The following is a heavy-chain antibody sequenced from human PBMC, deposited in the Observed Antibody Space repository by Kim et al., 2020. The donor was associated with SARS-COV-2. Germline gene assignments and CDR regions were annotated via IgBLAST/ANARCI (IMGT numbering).Heavy chain of an antibody. Sequence: DSVKGRHTISRDTAKNSLYLQMNSLRAEATAVYYCARDVGQWLVSGCFDYWGQGTLVTVSS. D-gene: IGHD6-19*01. J-gene: IGHJ4*02. V-gene: IGHV3-21*01. CDR3: ARDVGQWLVSGCFDY.